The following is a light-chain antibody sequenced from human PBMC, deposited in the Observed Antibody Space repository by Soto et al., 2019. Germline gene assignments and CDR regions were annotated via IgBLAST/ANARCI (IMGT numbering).Light chain of an antibody. V-gene: IGLV2-14*03. CDR1: SSDVGGYNY. CDR3: SSYTISSTLSTYV. J-gene: IGLJ1*01. Sequence: QSVLTQPASVSGSPGQSITISCTGTSSDVGGYNYVSWYQHHPGKAPKLMIYDVSNRPSGVSNRFSGSKSGNTASLIISGLQAEDEADYYCSSYTISSTLSTYVFGTGTKLAVL. CDR2: DVS.